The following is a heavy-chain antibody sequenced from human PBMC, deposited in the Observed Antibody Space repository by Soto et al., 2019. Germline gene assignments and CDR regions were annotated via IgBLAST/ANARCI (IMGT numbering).Heavy chain of an antibody. CDR3: ARVGPDPTGFDY. Sequence: PGGSLRLSCAASGFTFSSYGMHWVRQAPGKGLEWVAVIWYDGSNKYYADSVKGRFTISRDNSKNTLYLQMNSLRAEDTAVYYCARVGPDPTGFDYWGQGTLVTVSS. CDR2: IWYDGSNK. J-gene: IGHJ4*02. V-gene: IGHV3-33*01. CDR1: GFTFSSYG.